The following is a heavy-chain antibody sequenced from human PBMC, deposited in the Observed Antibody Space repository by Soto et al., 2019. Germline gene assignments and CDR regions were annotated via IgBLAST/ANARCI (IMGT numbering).Heavy chain of an antibody. CDR3: AVIAAAVDYYYYGMDV. Sequence: ASVRVDCKASVGTFSSYAISWVRQAPGQGLEWMGGIIPIFGTANYAQKFQGRVTITADESTSTAYMELSSLRSEDTAVYYCAVIAAAVDYYYYGMDVWGQGTTVTVSS. J-gene: IGHJ6*02. D-gene: IGHD6-13*01. CDR2: IIPIFGTA. CDR1: VGTFSSYA. V-gene: IGHV1-69*13.